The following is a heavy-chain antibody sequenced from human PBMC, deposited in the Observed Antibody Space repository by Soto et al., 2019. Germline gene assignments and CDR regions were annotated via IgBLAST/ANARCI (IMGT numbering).Heavy chain of an antibody. D-gene: IGHD6-13*01. CDR1: GYTFTNYW. V-gene: IGHV5-51*01. CDR3: ARVAAGGNFGWFDP. Sequence: EVQLVQSGAEVKKPGESLKISCKASGYTFTNYWIGWVRQMPGKGLEWMGIIYPGDSDTRYSPSFQGQFTISADKSNSTAYLQWSSLKTSDTAIFYCARVAAGGNFGWFDPWGQGTLVTVSS. CDR2: IYPGDSDT. J-gene: IGHJ5*02.